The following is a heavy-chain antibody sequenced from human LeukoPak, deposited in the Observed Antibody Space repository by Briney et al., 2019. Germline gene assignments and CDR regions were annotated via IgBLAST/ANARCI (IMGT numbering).Heavy chain of an antibody. CDR1: GFTFSSYE. Sequence: PGGSLRLSCAASGFTFSSYEMNWVRQAPGKGLEWISHISGSAGSIYYSDSVRGRFTISRDNAKNSLYLQMNSLRVEDTAVYYCVRGAQFYGSGSYDYWGQGTLVAVSS. CDR3: VRGAQFYGSGSYDY. V-gene: IGHV3-48*03. CDR2: ISGSAGSI. J-gene: IGHJ4*02. D-gene: IGHD3-10*01.